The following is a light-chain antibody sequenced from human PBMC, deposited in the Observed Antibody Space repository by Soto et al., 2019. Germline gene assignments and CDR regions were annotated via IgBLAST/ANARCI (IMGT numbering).Light chain of an antibody. CDR3: QSYNDWTFA. CDR1: ESLFGF. V-gene: IGKV3-15*01. CDR2: GVS. Sequence: DIVLTQSPATLSVSPGDRVTLSCRASESLFGFLAWYQQKPGQAPRLLMYGVSTRATGIPARFSGGGSATDVTLTISSLQYEDSAFFFCQSYNDWTFASGLGTRLEI. J-gene: IGKJ2*01.